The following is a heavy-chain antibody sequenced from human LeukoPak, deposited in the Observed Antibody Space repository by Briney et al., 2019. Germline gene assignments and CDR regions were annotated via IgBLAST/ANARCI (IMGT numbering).Heavy chain of an antibody. Sequence: GGSLRLSCAVSGFTFSSYWMTWVRQAPGKGLEWVANIKQDANEKYYVDSVKGRFTISRDNAKNSLYLQMNSLRAEDTAMYFCARGPPLFDPWGQGTLVTVSS. CDR2: IKQDANEK. V-gene: IGHV3-7*04. J-gene: IGHJ5*02. CDR1: GFTFSSYW. CDR3: ARGPPLFDP.